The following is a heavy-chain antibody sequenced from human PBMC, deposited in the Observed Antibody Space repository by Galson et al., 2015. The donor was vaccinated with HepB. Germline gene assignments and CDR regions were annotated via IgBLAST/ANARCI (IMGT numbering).Heavy chain of an antibody. V-gene: IGHV3-64*01. D-gene: IGHD3-10*01. CDR1: GFTFSSYA. CDR3: ARGGGRYGSGSIIPSTYYYYYGMDV. J-gene: IGHJ6*02. Sequence: SLRLSCAASGFTFSSYAMYWVRQAPGKGLEYVSAISSNGGSTYYANSVKDRFTISRDNSKNTLHLQMGSLRAEDMAVYYCARGGGRYGSGSIIPSTYYYYYGMDVWGQGTTVTVSS. CDR2: ISSNGGST.